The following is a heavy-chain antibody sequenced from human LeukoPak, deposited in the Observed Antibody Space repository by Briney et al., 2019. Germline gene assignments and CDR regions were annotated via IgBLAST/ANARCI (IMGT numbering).Heavy chain of an antibody. CDR2: ISYDGSSQ. J-gene: IGHJ4*03. CDR1: GFTFSSYA. CDR3: TRESPYCTGDKCIFPGYFDL. V-gene: IGHV3-30-3*01. Sequence: GGSLTLSCAASGFTFSSYAIHWVRQPPGKGLEGVAVISYDGSSQYYADSVKGRFPISRDTSNNAVFLQIDALRTEATAKYFCTRESPYCTGDKCIFPGYFDLWGQGTLVSVSS. D-gene: IGHD2-8*02.